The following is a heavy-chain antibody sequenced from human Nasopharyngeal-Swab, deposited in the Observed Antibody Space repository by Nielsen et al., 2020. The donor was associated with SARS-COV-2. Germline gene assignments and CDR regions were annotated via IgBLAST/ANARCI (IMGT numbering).Heavy chain of an antibody. Sequence: GGSLRLSCAASGFTFSSYWMHWVRQAPGKGLVWVSLINSDGSSTSYADSVKGRFTISRDNAKNTLYLQMNSLRAEDTAVYYCARVPRGYYDSSGYYYEDEYFQHWGQGTLVTVSS. V-gene: IGHV3-74*01. J-gene: IGHJ1*01. CDR2: INSDGSST. CDR1: GFTFSSYW. CDR3: ARVPRGYYDSSGYYYEDEYFQH. D-gene: IGHD3-22*01.